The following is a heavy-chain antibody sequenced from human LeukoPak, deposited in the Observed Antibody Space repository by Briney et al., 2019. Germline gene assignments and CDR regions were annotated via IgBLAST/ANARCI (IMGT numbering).Heavy chain of an antibody. V-gene: IGHV3-30*02. CDR2: IRYDGSNK. J-gene: IGHJ4*02. CDR1: GFTFSSYG. Sequence: GGSLRLSCAASGFTFSSYGMHWVRQAPGKWLEWVASIRYDGSNKYYADSVKGRFTISRDNSKNTLYLQMNSLRAEDTAVYYCAKDNPVLSYVKGGFDYWGQGTLVTVSS. CDR3: AKDNPVLSYVKGGFDY. D-gene: IGHD5-18*01.